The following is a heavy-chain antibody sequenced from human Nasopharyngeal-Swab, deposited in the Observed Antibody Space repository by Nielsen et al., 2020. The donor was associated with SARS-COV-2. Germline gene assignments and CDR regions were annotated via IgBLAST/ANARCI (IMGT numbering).Heavy chain of an antibody. Sequence: WIRQPPGKGLEWLSYISGGSAYTKYDDSVKGRFTISRDNAKNTLFLQMNSLRVGDTAVYFCATTVAKAFHIWGQGTMVTVSS. V-gene: IGHV3-11*06. CDR3: ATTVAKAFHI. J-gene: IGHJ3*02. CDR2: ISGGSAYT. D-gene: IGHD4-17*01.